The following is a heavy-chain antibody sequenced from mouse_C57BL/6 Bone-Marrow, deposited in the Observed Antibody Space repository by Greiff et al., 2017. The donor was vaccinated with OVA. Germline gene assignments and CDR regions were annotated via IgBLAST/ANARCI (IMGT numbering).Heavy chain of an antibody. CDR3: ARELFITTVVAHWYFDV. J-gene: IGHJ1*03. Sequence: EVMLVESGGGLVQPGGSLKLSCAASGFTFSDYYMYWVRQTPEKRLEWVAYISNGGGSTYYPDTVKGRFPISRDNAKNTLYLQMSRLKSEDTAMYYCARELFITTVVAHWYFDVWGTGTTVTVSS. CDR2: ISNGGGST. CDR1: GFTFSDYY. D-gene: IGHD1-1*01. V-gene: IGHV5-12*01.